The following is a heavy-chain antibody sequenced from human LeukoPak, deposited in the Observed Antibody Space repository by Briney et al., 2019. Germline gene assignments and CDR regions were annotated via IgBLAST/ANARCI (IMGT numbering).Heavy chain of an antibody. Sequence: ASVKVSCKASGYTVTSYGISWGGQAPGQGVGWMGGISAYNGKTNYEKKLQGRVTMTTDTSTSTAYMELSTLRSDHTSVYYCARGSGSYPNWFDPWGQGTLVTVSS. CDR2: ISAYNGKT. V-gene: IGHV1-18*04. J-gene: IGHJ5*02. D-gene: IGHD3-10*01. CDR3: ARGSGSYPNWFDP. CDR1: GYTVTSYG.